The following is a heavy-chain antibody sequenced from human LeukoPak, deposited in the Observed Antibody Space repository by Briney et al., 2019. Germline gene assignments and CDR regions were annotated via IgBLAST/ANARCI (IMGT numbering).Heavy chain of an antibody. CDR2: LYSGGTT. J-gene: IGHJ4*02. V-gene: IGHV3-53*01. CDR3: AGRYDSSGYPLH. Sequence: GGSLRLSCAASGFSVSSNYVSWVRQAPGKGLEWVSVLYSGGTTYYADSVKGRFTISRDNSKNTLYLQMDSLRAEDTAVYYCAGRYDSSGYPLHWGQGTLVTVSS. CDR1: GFSVSSNY. D-gene: IGHD3-22*01.